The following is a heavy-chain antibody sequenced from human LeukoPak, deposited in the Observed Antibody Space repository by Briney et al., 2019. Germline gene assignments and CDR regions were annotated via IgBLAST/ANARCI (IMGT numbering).Heavy chain of an antibody. CDR3: AKRSESSAWLFDY. Sequence: GGSLRLSCAASGFTFSSYAMTWVRQAPGKGLEWVSSISSSGGNTYYADSVKGRFTISRDNSKNTVYLQMSSLRAEDTAVYYCAKRSESSAWLFDYWGQGTLVTVSS. CDR2: ISSSGGNT. V-gene: IGHV3-23*01. J-gene: IGHJ4*02. CDR1: GFTFSSYA. D-gene: IGHD6-19*01.